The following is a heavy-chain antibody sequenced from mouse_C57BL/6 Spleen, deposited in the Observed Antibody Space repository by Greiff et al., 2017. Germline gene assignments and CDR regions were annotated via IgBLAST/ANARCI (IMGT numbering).Heavy chain of an antibody. CDR2: ISSGSSTI. CDR3: ASALYYDYDGGYAMDY. D-gene: IGHD2-4*01. Sequence: EVKLVESGGGLVKPGGSLKLSCAASGFTFSDYGMHWVRQAPEKGLEWVAYISSGSSTIYYADTVKGRFTISRDNAKNTLFLQMTSLRSEDTAMYYCASALYYDYDGGYAMDYWGQGTSVTVSS. V-gene: IGHV5-17*01. J-gene: IGHJ4*01. CDR1: GFTFSDYG.